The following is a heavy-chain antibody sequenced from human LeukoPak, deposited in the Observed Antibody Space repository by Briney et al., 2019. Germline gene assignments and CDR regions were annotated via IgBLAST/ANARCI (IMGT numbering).Heavy chain of an antibody. CDR1: GGSISSYY. CDR3: ARKAVAGDFDY. D-gene: IGHD6-19*01. CDR2: IYYSGST. Sequence: SETLSLTCTVSGGSISSYYWSWIRQPPGKGLEWIGYIYYSGSTNYNPSLKSRVTISVDTSKNQFSLKLSSVTAADTAVYYCARKAVAGDFDYWGQGTLITVSS. V-gene: IGHV4-59*01. J-gene: IGHJ4*02.